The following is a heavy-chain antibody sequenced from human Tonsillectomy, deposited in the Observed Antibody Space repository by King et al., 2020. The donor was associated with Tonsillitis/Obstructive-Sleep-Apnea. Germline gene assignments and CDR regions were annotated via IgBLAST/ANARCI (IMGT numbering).Heavy chain of an antibody. CDR1: GFTFSSYE. CDR3: AREPYNYYDSSGFLDY. D-gene: IGHD3-22*01. Sequence: VQLVESGGGLVQPGGSLRLSCAASGFTFSSYEMNWVRQAPGKGLEWVSYISSGGSTIYYADSVKGRFTISRDNAKNSLYLQMNSLRAEDTAVYYCAREPYNYYDSSGFLDYWGQGTLVTVSS. CDR2: ISSGGSTI. V-gene: IGHV3-48*03. J-gene: IGHJ4*02.